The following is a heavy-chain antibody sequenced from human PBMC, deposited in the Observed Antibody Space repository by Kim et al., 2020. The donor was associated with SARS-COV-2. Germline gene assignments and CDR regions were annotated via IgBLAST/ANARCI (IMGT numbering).Heavy chain of an antibody. CDR1: GGSVSSGNYF. CDR3: ARAPNDFWSYPYYFDY. CDR2: IYYSGNT. V-gene: IGHV4-61*01. J-gene: IGHJ4*02. Sequence: SETLSLTCTDSGGSVSSGNYFWSWIRQPPGKGLEWIGCIYYSGNTNYNPSLKSRVTMSVDTSKNQFSLKLRSVTAADTAVYYCARAPNDFWSYPYYFDYWGQGTLVTVSS. D-gene: IGHD3-3*01.